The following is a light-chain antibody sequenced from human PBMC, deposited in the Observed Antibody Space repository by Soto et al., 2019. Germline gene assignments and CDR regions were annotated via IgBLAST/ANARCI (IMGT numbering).Light chain of an antibody. J-gene: IGLJ2*01. CDR3: QSYDSSLSVV. Sequence: QSVLTQPPSGSGAPGQRVTISGTGSSSNIGAGYDVHWYQQLPGTAPKILIYGNSNRPSGVPDRFSGSKSGTSASLAITGLQAEDEADYYCQSYDSSLSVVFGGGTKVTVL. CDR2: GNS. CDR1: SSNIGAGYD. V-gene: IGLV1-40*01.